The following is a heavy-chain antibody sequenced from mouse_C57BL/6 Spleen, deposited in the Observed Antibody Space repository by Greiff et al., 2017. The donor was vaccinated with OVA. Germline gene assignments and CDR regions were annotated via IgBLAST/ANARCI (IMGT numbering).Heavy chain of an antibody. CDR2: IDPSDSET. CDR3: ARPAQATFAMDY. CDR1: GYTFTSYW. J-gene: IGHJ4*01. D-gene: IGHD3-2*02. V-gene: IGHV1-52*01. Sequence: QVQLQQPGAELVRPGSSVKLSCKASGYTFTSYWMHWVKQRPIQGLEWIGNIDPSDSETHYNQKFKDKATLTVDKSSSTAYMQLSSLTSEDSAVYYCARPAQATFAMDYWGQGTSVTVSS.